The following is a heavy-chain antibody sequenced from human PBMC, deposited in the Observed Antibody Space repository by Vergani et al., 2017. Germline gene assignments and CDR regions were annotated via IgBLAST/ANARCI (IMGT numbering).Heavy chain of an antibody. CDR3: ARDRYYLGSGSYPYFYYYGLDV. CDR2: IKSDGSIT. V-gene: IGHV3-74*03. Sequence: DVHLAESGGGFFQPGGSLRLSCSASGFSFNSYWMHWVRQVPGKGLLWVSRIKSDGSITAYADSVKGRFTISRDNAKSSLYLQMNSLRAEDTGVYYCARDRYYLGSGSYPYFYYYGLDVWSQGTAVTVSS. J-gene: IGHJ6*02. CDR1: GFSFNSYW. D-gene: IGHD3-10*01.